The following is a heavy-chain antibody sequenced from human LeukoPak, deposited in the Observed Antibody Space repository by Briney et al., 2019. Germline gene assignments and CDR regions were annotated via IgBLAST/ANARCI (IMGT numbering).Heavy chain of an antibody. D-gene: IGHD6-19*01. J-gene: IGHJ6*03. V-gene: IGHV1-18*01. Sequence: ASVKVSCKASGYTFTSYGISWVRQAPGQGLEWMGWISADSGNTNYAQKLQGRVTMTTDTSTSTAYMELGSLRSDDTAVYYCAREYSSVRRQGYYLYYYYMDVWGKGTTVTVSS. CDR3: AREYSSVRRQGYYLYYYYMDV. CDR1: GYTFTSYG. CDR2: ISADSGNT.